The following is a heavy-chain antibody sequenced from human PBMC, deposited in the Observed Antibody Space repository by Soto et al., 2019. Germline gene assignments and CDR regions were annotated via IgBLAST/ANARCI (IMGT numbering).Heavy chain of an antibody. CDR2: IIATLDLT. J-gene: IGHJ3*02. CDR3: ATETGDRTAFDN. Sequence: QVQLVQSGPELKKPGSSVRVSCRASGGTFNSYTITWVRQSPGQGLEWLGRIIATLDLTNSAQNFQGRVTITADKSTSTAYMELTSLRSEDTAVYYSATETGDRTAFDNWGQGTVVTVSS. V-gene: IGHV1-69*08. CDR1: GGTFNSYT.